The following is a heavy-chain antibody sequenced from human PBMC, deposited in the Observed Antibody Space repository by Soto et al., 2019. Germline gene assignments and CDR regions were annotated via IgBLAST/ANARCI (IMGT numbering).Heavy chain of an antibody. J-gene: IGHJ4*02. CDR2: ISGSGGST. D-gene: IGHD2-15*01. V-gene: IGHV3-23*01. CDR3: AKDTKFGYCSGGSCYPYYFDY. CDR1: GFTFSSYA. Sequence: GGSLRLSCAASGFTFSSYAMSWVRQAPGKGLEWVSAISGSGGSTYYADSVRGRFTISRDNSKNTLYLQMNSLRAEDTAVYYCAKDTKFGYCSGGSCYPYYFDYWGQGTLVTVS.